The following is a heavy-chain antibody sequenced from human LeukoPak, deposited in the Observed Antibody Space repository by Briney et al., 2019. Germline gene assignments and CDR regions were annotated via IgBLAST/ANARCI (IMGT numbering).Heavy chain of an antibody. J-gene: IGHJ6*02. D-gene: IGHD2-2*01. Sequence: GSVKVSRKASEDTFTGYYIHWVRQAPGQGLEWMGWVNPNNGVTEYAQEFQGRVTMTRDTSLSTAYMELSRLRSDDTAVYYCATDHCTRTNCYEDYYHGMDVWGQRTTVTVSS. CDR2: VNPNNGVT. V-gene: IGHV1-2*02. CDR1: EDTFTGYY. CDR3: ATDHCTRTNCYEDYYHGMDV.